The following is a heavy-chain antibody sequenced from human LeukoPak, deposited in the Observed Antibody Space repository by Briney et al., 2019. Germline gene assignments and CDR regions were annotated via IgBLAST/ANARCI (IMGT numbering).Heavy chain of an antibody. J-gene: IGHJ4*02. V-gene: IGHV4-30-2*01. D-gene: IGHD3-16*01. CDR2: IYHSGST. Sequence: SQTLSLICAVSGGSISRGGYSGSWIRQPPGKGLEWIGYIYHSGSTYYNPSLKSRVTISVDRSKNQFSLKLSSVTAADTAVYYCARGSRGLHFDYWGQGTLVTVSS. CDR3: ARGSRGLHFDY. CDR1: GGSISRGGYS.